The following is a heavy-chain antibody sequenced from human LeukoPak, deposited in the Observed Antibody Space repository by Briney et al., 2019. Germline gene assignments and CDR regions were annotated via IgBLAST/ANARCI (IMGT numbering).Heavy chain of an antibody. CDR3: ARHSGYHSTMYLDY. CDR1: GFTFSNYA. Sequence: HPGGSLRLSCAASGFTFSNYAMHWVRQAPGKGLEYVSGISSNGGTTYYADSVKGRFTISRDNSKNTLYLQMGSLRAEDMAVYYCARHSGYHSTMYLDYWGQGTLVTVSS. V-gene: IGHV3-64*02. J-gene: IGHJ4*02. D-gene: IGHD3-22*01. CDR2: ISSNGGTT.